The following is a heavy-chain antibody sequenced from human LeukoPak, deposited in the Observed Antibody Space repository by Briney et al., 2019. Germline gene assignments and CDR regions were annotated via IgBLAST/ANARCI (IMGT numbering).Heavy chain of an antibody. J-gene: IGHJ5*02. D-gene: IGHD3-3*01. V-gene: IGHV3-7*01. CDR2: IKEDGSEK. CDR1: GFSFSYYC. Sequence: GGSLRLSCAASGFSFSYYCMSWVRQAPGKGLEWVANIKEDGSEKYYVDSVKGRFTISRDNAKKSLYLQMNSLRAEDTAVYDCARYEEVGPLFRVLSRYNWLDPWGQGALVTVSS. CDR3: ARYEEVGPLFRVLSRYNWLDP.